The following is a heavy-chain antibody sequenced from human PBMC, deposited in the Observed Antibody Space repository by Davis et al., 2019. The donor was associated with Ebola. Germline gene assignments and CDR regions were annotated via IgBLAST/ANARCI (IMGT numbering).Heavy chain of an antibody. CDR2: IISSSSYI. Sequence: GGSLRLSCAASGFTFSSYSMNWVRQAPGKGLEWVSSIISSSSYIYYADSVKGRFTISRDNAKNSLYLQMNSLRAEDTAVYYCARVVYSSSWYNYWGQGILVTVSS. D-gene: IGHD6-13*01. J-gene: IGHJ4*02. CDR1: GFTFSSYS. CDR3: ARVVYSSSWYNY. V-gene: IGHV3-21*01.